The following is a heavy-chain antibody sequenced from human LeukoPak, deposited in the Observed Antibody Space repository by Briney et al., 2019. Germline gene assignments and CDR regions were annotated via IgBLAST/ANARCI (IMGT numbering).Heavy chain of an antibody. D-gene: IGHD3-9*01. CDR2: IRYDGSNK. CDR1: GFTFSSYG. J-gene: IGHJ6*03. V-gene: IGHV3-30*02. CDR3: AKDTAGSTYYDILTGYRGGYYTDV. Sequence: GGSLRLSCAASGFTFSSYGMHWVRQAPGKGLEWVAFIRYDGSNKYYADSVKGRFTISRDNSKNTLYLQMNGLRAEDTAVYYCAKDTAGSTYYDILTGYRGGYYTDVWGKGTTVTISS.